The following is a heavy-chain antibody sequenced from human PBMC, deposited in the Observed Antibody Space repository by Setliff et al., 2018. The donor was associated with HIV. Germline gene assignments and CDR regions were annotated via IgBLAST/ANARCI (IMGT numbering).Heavy chain of an antibody. Sequence: SQTLSLTCAISGDSVSSKSAAWNWLRQSPSRGLELLGRTYYRSKWNSDYAPSVKSRVTINPDTSKNKFSLQLNSVTPEDTAVYYCARGGDWDDNYYMDVWGKGTTVTVSS. D-gene: IGHD1-1*01. CDR2: TYYRSKWNS. V-gene: IGHV6-1*01. CDR1: GDSVSSKSAA. J-gene: IGHJ6*03. CDR3: ARGGDWDDNYYMDV.